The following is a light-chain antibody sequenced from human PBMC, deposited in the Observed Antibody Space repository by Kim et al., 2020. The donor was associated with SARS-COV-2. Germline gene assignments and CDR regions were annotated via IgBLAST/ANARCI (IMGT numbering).Light chain of an antibody. CDR3: QVWDSSSDHVV. CDR2: SDR. J-gene: IGLJ2*01. V-gene: IGLV3-21*04. CDR1: HLGSKS. Sequence: APGQTATLTCAGDHLGSKSVHWYQQMPGQAPVVVIFSDRDRPPGIPARFSGSNSDNTATLTISGVEAGDEADYYCQVWDSSSDHVVFGGGTQLTVL.